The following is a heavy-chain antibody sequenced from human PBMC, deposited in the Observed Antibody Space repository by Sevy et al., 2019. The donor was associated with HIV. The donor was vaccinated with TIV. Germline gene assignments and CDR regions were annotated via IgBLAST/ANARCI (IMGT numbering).Heavy chain of an antibody. Sequence: GGSLRLSCAASGFTFSSYGMHWVRQAPGKGLEWVSAISGSGGSTYYADSVKGRFTISRDNSKNTLYLQMNSLRAEDTAVYYCAKEGRVTYYYDSSGYYYVDYWGQGTLVTVSS. CDR2: ISGSGGST. CDR3: AKEGRVTYYYDSSGYYYVDY. CDR1: GFTFSSYG. J-gene: IGHJ4*02. V-gene: IGHV3-23*01. D-gene: IGHD3-22*01.